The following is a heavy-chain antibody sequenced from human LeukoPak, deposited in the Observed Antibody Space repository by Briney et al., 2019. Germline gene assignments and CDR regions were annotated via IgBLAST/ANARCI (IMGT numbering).Heavy chain of an antibody. CDR1: GFTFSSYS. CDR2: ISSSSSTI. CDR3: AREYYDILTGYHNYFDY. V-gene: IGHV3-48*02. J-gene: IGHJ4*02. D-gene: IGHD3-9*01. Sequence: PGGSLRLSCAASGFTFSSYSVNWVRQAPGKGLEWVSYISSSSSTIYYADSVKGRFTISRDNAKNSLYLQMNSLRDEDTAVYYCAREYYDILTGYHNYFDYWGQGTLVTVSS.